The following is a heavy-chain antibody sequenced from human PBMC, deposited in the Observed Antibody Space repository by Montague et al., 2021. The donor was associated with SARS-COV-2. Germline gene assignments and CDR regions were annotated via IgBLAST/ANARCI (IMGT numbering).Heavy chain of an antibody. CDR3: ARDDFRIAAAVFDY. J-gene: IGHJ4*02. CDR1: GFTFSSCS. V-gene: IGHV3-21*01. D-gene: IGHD6-13*01. Sequence: SLRLSCAASGFTFSSCSMNWVRQAPGKGLEWVSSISSSSSYIYYADSVKGRFTISRDNAKNSLYLQMNSLRAEDTAVYYCARDDFRIAAAVFDYWGQGTLVTVPS. CDR2: ISSSSSYI.